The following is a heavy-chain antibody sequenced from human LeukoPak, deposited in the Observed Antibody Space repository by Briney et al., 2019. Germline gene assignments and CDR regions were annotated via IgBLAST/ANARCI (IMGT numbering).Heavy chain of an antibody. J-gene: IGHJ5*02. CDR1: GYTFTSYG. D-gene: IGHD1-26*01. V-gene: IGHV1-18*01. CDR2: ISAYNGNA. Sequence: ASVKVSCKASGYTFTSYGISWVRQAPGQGLEWMGWISAYNGNANYAQKLQGRVTMTTDTPTSTAYMELRSLRSDDTAVYYCARMYSGSYYDWFDPWGQGTLVTVSS. CDR3: ARMYSGSYYDWFDP.